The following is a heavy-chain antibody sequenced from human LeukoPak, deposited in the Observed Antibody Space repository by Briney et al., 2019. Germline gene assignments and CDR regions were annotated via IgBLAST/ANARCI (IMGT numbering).Heavy chain of an antibody. J-gene: IGHJ5*02. V-gene: IGHV4-39*07. D-gene: IGHD6-13*01. CDR1: GGSISSNSYY. Sequence: SETLSLTCTVSGGSISSNSYYWGWIRQPPGKGLEWIGSIYYSGSTYYNPSLKSRVTISVDTSKNQFSLKLSSVTAADTAVYYCARTGYSSSWYWFDPWGQGTLVTVSS. CDR2: IYYSGST. CDR3: ARTGYSSSWYWFDP.